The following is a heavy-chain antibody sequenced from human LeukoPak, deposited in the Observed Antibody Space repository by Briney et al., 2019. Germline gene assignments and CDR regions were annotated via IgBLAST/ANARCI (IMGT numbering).Heavy chain of an antibody. V-gene: IGHV4-30-4*01. CDR1: GGSISSGDYY. J-gene: IGHJ4*02. D-gene: IGHD3-22*01. Sequence: SQTLSLTCTVSGGSISSGDYYWSWIRQPPGKGLEWIGYIYYSGSTYYNPSLKSRVTISVDTSKNQFSLKLSSVTAADTAVYYCARGDPYYYDSSGQESALDYWGQGTLVTVSS. CDR3: ARGDPYYYDSSGQESALDY. CDR2: IYYSGST.